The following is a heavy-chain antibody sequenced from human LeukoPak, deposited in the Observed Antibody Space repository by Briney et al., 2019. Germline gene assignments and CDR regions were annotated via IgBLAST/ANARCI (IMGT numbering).Heavy chain of an antibody. CDR2: ISYDGSNK. V-gene: IGHV3-30-3*01. J-gene: IGHJ4*02. Sequence: PGGSLRLSCAASGFTFSSYAMHWVRQAPGKGLEWVVVISYDGSNKYYADSVKGRFTISRDNSKNTLYLQMNSLRAEDTAVYYCARDGYSSGWYDFDYWGQGTLVTVSS. D-gene: IGHD6-19*01. CDR3: ARDGYSSGWYDFDY. CDR1: GFTFSSYA.